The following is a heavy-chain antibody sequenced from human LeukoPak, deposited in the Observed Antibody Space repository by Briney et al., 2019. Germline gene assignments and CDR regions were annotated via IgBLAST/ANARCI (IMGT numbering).Heavy chain of an antibody. J-gene: IGHJ3*02. V-gene: IGHV3-23*01. CDR1: GFTFSTSV. Sequence: TGGSLGLSCAASGFTFSTSVMSWVRQAPGKGPEWVSGISAGGGNTYSADSVKGRFTISRDNSKNTVYLQMSSLRVEDTAVYYCAKAGTTVVGFDTFDIWGQGTMVTVSS. D-gene: IGHD4-23*01. CDR3: AKAGTTVVGFDTFDI. CDR2: ISAGGGNT.